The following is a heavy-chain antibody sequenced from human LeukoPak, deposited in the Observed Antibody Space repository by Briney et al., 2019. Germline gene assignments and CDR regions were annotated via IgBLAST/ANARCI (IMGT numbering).Heavy chain of an antibody. D-gene: IGHD2-8*01. CDR2: INDRGST. CDR3: ARGGGYCTNNVCPPWFDP. J-gene: IGHJ5*02. V-gene: IGHV4-34*01. Sequence: PSETLSLTCSVYGGSCSGFYLNWIRQPPANGLEWLGEINDRGSTHYSPSLKSRLSISVDPSKNQFSLKLSSVTAADTAVYYCARGGGYCTNNVCPPWFDPWGQGALVTVSS. CDR1: GGSCSGFY.